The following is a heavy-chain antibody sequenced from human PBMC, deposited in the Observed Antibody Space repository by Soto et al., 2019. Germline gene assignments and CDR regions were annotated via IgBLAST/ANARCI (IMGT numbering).Heavy chain of an antibody. CDR3: ARVMYATWSSFDS. CDR1: GFTFSSYE. Sequence: EVQVVESGGGSVQPGGSLRLSCAVSGFTFSSYEMSWVRQAPGKGLEGVSYITSGGTIYYADSVKGRFTISRDNAKNSLYLQMNSLRAEDTALYYCARVMYATWSSFDSWGQGTLVTVSS. D-gene: IGHD1-26*01. J-gene: IGHJ4*02. V-gene: IGHV3-48*03. CDR2: ITSGGTI.